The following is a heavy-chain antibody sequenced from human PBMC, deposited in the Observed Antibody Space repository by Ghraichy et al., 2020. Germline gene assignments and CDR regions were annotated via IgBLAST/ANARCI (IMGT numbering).Heavy chain of an antibody. CDR3: ARGSTVVRFYYYGGMDV. J-gene: IGHJ6*02. V-gene: IGHV3-48*02. CDR1: GFSFSSYS. CDR2: ITSSSRFT. D-gene: IGHD4-23*01. Sequence: GGSRLSCVGSGFSFSSYSMNWVRQSPGKGLEWVSYITSSSRFTSYADSVKGRFTISRDNAHNSLYLQMNSLRDEDTAVYYCARGSTVVRFYYYGGMDVWGQGTTVTVSS.